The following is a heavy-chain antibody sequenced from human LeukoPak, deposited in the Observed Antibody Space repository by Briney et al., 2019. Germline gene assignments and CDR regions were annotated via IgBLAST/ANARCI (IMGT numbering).Heavy chain of an antibody. D-gene: IGHD2-2*01. CDR3: ARDVVVVPAAIHYGMDV. J-gene: IGHJ6*02. Sequence: SETLSLTCGVYGGSFSDYFWSWIRQPPGKGLEWIGEIERGGSTVYSPTLESRVTMSLDTSKLQFSLRLTSVTAADTAVYYCARDVVVVPAAIHYGMDVWGQGTTVTVSS. CDR1: GGSFSDYF. CDR2: IERGGST. V-gene: IGHV4-34*01.